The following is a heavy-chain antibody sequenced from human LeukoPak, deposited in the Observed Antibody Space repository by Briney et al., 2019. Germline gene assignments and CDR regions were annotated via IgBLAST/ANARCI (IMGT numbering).Heavy chain of an antibody. D-gene: IGHD4-17*01. J-gene: IGHJ5*02. V-gene: IGHV4-4*09. CDR2: IYTSGST. CDR1: GGSISSYY. Sequence: PSETLSLTCTVSGGSISSYYWSWIRQPPGKGLEWIGYIYTSGSTNYNSSLKSRVTISVDTSKNQFSLKLSSVTAADTAVYYCARIYGDLSWFDPWGQGTLVTVSS. CDR3: ARIYGDLSWFDP.